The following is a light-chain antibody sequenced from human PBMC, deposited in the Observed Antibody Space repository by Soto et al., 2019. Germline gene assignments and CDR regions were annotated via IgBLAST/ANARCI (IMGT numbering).Light chain of an antibody. CDR3: QLYGSSPPWT. CDR2: DAS. Sequence: EIVLTQSPDTLSLSPGERATLSCRASQSVSSDYLAWYQQKPGQAPRLLIFDASSRATGIPDRFSGSGSGTDFTLTISRLEPEDFAVYYCQLYGSSPPWTFGQGTKLEIK. J-gene: IGKJ1*01. V-gene: IGKV3-20*01. CDR1: QSVSSDY.